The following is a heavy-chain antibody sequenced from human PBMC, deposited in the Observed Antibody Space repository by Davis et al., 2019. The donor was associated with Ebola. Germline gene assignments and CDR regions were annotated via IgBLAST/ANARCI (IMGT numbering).Heavy chain of an antibody. D-gene: IGHD4-17*01. Sequence: AASVKVSCKASGYTFTSYDINWVRQAPGQGLEWMGWMNPNSGNTGYAQKFQGRVTMTRNTSISTAYMELSSLRSEDTAVYYCARAREVGVTTFFDYWGQGTLVTVSS. V-gene: IGHV1-8*01. CDR2: MNPNSGNT. CDR1: GYTFTSYD. J-gene: IGHJ4*02. CDR3: ARAREVGVTTFFDY.